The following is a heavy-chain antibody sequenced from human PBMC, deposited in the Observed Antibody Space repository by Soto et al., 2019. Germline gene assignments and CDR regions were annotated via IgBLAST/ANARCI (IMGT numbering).Heavy chain of an antibody. CDR2: IYSGGST. V-gene: IGHV3-53*04. CDR3: ARDGGYSSSSVYAFDI. Sequence: EVQLVESVGGLVQPGGSLRLSCAASGFTVSSNYMSWVRQAPGKGLEWVSVIYSGGSTYYADSVKGRFTISRHNSKNTLYLQKNSLRAEDTAVYYCARDGGYSSSSVYAFDIWGQGTMVTVSS. D-gene: IGHD6-6*01. CDR1: GFTVSSNY. J-gene: IGHJ3*02.